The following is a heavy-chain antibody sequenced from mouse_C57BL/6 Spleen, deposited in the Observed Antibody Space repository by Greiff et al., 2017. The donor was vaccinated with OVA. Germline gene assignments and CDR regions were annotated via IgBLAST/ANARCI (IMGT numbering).Heavy chain of an antibody. CDR2: IYPRSGNT. J-gene: IGHJ2*01. CDR1: GYTFTSYG. V-gene: IGHV1-81*01. Sequence: QVQLKESGAELARPGASVKLSCKASGYTFTSYGISWVKQRTGQGLEWIGEIYPRSGNTYYNEKFKGKATLTADKSSSTAYMELRSLTSEDSAVYFCARVDGNYYFDYWGQGTTLTVSS. CDR3: ARVDGNYYFDY. D-gene: IGHD2-1*01.